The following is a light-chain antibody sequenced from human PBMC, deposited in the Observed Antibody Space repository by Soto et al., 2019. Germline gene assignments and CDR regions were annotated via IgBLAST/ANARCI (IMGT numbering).Light chain of an antibody. CDR3: QQYGSSLLT. V-gene: IGKV3-20*01. Sequence: EIVLTQSPGTLSLSPGERATLSCRASQSVSSSYLAWYQQKPGQALRLLIYGASSRATGIPDRFSGSGSGTDFTLTISRLEPEDFAVYYCQQYGSSLLTFGGGTQVEIK. J-gene: IGKJ4*01. CDR2: GAS. CDR1: QSVSSSY.